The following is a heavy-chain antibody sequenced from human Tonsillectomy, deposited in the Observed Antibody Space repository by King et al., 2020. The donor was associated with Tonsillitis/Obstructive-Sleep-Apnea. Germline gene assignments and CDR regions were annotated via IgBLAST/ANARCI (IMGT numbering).Heavy chain of an antibody. CDR3: AREGAVINAFDI. CDR2: IYYSGST. CDR1: GDSISSYY. J-gene: IGHJ3*02. Sequence: QLQESGPGLVKPSETLSLTCTVSGDSISSYYWSWIRQPPGKGLESIGYIYYSGSTNYNPSLKSRVTISVDSSKNQFSLKLNSVTAADTAVYYCAREGAVINAFDIWGQGTMVTVSS. D-gene: IGHD2/OR15-2a*01. V-gene: IGHV4-59*01.